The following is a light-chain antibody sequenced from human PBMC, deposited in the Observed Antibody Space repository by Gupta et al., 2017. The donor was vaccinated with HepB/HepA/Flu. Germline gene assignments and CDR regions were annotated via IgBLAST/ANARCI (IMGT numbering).Light chain of an antibody. Sequence: QSALTQPRSVSGSPGQSVTISCTGTNSVVGGDYNFVSWYQQHPGKAPKLMIYDVGERPSGVPDRFSGSKSGNTASLTISGLQAEDEADYYCCSYAGSYTWMFGGGTKLTVL. V-gene: IGLV2-11*01. CDR1: NSVVGGDYNF. CDR2: DVG. J-gene: IGLJ3*02. CDR3: CSYAGSYTWM.